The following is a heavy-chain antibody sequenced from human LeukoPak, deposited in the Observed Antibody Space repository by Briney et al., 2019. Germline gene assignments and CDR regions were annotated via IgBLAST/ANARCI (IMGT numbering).Heavy chain of an antibody. CDR2: ISGSGGST. CDR3: AKDTLVVPAAIDY. Sequence: GGSLRLSCAASGFTFSSYWMHWVRQAPGKGLEWVSAISGSGGSTYYTDSVKGRFTISRDNSKNTLYLQMNSLRAEDTAVYFCAKDTLVVPAAIDYWGQGTLVTVSS. J-gene: IGHJ4*02. D-gene: IGHD2-2*01. V-gene: IGHV3-23*01. CDR1: GFTFSSYW.